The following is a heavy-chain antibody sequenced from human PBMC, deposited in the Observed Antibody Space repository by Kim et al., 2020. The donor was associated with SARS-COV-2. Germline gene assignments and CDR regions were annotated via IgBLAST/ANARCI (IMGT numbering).Heavy chain of an antibody. V-gene: IGHV4-30-2*01. D-gene: IGHD3-10*01. Sequence: PSLKSRVTISVDRSKNPFSLKLSSVTAADTAVYYCARRSYYGSGSPCFDPWGQGTLVTVSS. CDR3: ARRSYYGSGSPCFDP. J-gene: IGHJ5*02.